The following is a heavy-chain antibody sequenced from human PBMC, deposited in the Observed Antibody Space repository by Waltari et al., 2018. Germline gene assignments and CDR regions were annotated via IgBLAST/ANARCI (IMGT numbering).Heavy chain of an antibody. CDR1: GGTFSSYA. CDR2: IIPILGIA. J-gene: IGHJ4*02. CDR3: ARDKTARNELDY. Sequence: QVQLVQSGAEVKKPGSSVKVSCKASGGTFSSYAISWGRQAPGQGLEWMGRIIPILGIANYAQKFQGRVTITADKSTSTAYMELSSLRSEDTAVYYCARDKTARNELDYWGQGTLVTVSS. V-gene: IGHV1-69*04.